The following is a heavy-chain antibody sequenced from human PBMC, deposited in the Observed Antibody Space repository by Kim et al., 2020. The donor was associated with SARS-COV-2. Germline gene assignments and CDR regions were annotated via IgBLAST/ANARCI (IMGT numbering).Heavy chain of an antibody. Sequence: GSRTSYADSVKGRFTISRDNAKNTLYLQMNSLRAEDTAVYYCASEMALDYWGQGTLVTVSS. V-gene: IGHV3-74*01. J-gene: IGHJ4*02. CDR2: GSRT. CDR3: ASEMALDY.